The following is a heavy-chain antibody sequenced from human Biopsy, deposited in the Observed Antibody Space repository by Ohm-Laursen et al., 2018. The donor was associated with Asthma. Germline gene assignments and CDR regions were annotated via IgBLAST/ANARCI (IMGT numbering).Heavy chain of an antibody. CDR3: ARGKTWGRSYYFDY. V-gene: IGHV3-30*04. CDR2: IWHDGSNK. Sequence: SLRLSCSASGFTFRSYAMHWVRQAPGKGLEWVALIWHDGSNKYYADSVKGRFTISRDNSKDTLYLQVNSLRGDDTAVYYCARGKTWGRSYYFDYWGQGTLVTVSS. CDR1: GFTFRSYA. D-gene: IGHD6-6*01. J-gene: IGHJ4*02.